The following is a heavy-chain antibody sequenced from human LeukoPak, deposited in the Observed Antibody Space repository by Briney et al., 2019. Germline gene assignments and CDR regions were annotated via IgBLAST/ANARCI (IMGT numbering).Heavy chain of an antibody. CDR2: IYYSGST. V-gene: IGHV4-59*01. J-gene: IGHJ5*02. CDR3: ARGGGYSYGSNWFDP. Sequence: SETLSLTCTVSGGSISSYYWSWIRQPPGKGLEWIGYIYYSGSTNYNPSLKSRVTISVDTSKNQLSLKLSSVTAADTAVYYCARGGGYSYGSNWFDPWGQGTLVTASS. CDR1: GGSISSYY. D-gene: IGHD5-18*01.